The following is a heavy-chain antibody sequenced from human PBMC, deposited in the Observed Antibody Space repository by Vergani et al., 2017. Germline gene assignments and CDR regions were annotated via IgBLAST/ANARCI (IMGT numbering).Heavy chain of an antibody. J-gene: IGHJ1*01. Sequence: QVQLQESGPGLVKPSQTLSLTCTVSGASMSSVGYYWTWIRQSAGKRLEWIGDILGSGTANYNPSFQGRVSMSVATSKNQFSLRLTTLTAADTAVYYCARQFWVSQGVGAFETWGPGTLVTVSS. CDR2: ILGSGTA. V-gene: IGHV4-61*02. CDR3: ARQFWVSQGVGAFET. D-gene: IGHD3-16*01. CDR1: GASMSSVGYY.